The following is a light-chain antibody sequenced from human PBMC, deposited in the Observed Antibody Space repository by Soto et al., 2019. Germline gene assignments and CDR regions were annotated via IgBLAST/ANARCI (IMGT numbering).Light chain of an antibody. CDR1: KLGDRY. CDR2: QDN. V-gene: IGLV3-1*01. Sequence: SYELTQPPSVSVSPGQTASITCSGDKLGDRYACWYQQRPGQSPVLVIYQDNKRPSGIPERFSGSNSGNTATLTISGTQAMDEADYYCQAWHSSTAWVFGGGTKVTVL. CDR3: QAWHSSTAWV. J-gene: IGLJ2*01.